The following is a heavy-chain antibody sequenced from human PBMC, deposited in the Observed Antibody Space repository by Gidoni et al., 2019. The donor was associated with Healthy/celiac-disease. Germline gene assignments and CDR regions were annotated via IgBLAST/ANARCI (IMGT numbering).Heavy chain of an antibody. CDR1: GYTFTGYY. CDR3: ARALTTSGYSYYYYGMDV. J-gene: IGHJ6*02. D-gene: IGHD3-22*01. CDR2: INPNSGGT. Sequence: DLVQSGAEVKKPGASVTVSCKASGYTFTGYYMHWVRQAPGQGLEWMGWINPNSGGTNYAQKFQGWVTMTRDTSISTAYMELSRLRSDDTAVYYCARALTTSGYSYYYYGMDVWGQGTTVTVSS. V-gene: IGHV1-2*04.